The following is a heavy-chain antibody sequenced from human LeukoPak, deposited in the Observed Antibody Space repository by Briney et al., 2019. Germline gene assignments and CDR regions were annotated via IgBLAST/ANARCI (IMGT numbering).Heavy chain of an antibody. CDR1: GYTFTGYY. J-gene: IGHJ5*02. CDR3: ARWKAANWFDP. CDR2: INPNSGGT. D-gene: IGHD1-1*01. V-gene: IGHV1-2*02. Sequence: ASVKVSCKASGYTFTGYYMHWVGQAPGQGLEWMGWINPNSGGTNYAQKFQGRVTMTRDTPISTAYMELSRLRSDDSAVYYCARWKAANWFDPWGQGTLVTVSS.